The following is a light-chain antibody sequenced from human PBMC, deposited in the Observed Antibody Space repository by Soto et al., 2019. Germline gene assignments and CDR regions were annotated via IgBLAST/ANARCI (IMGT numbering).Light chain of an antibody. V-gene: IGKV1-5*01. J-gene: IGKJ5*01. CDR1: QSISSW. CDR3: QQHNSFSIT. CDR2: AAS. Sequence: QMTQSPSTLSASVGDRVTITFRASQSISSWLAWYQQKPGKAPKLLIYAASSLQSGVPSRFSGSGSGTEFTLTINSLQADDFATYYCQQHNSFSITFGQGTRPEIK.